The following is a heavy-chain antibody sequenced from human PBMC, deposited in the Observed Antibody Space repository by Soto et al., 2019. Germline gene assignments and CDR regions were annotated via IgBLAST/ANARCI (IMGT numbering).Heavy chain of an antibody. CDR2: IIPILGIA. Sequence: QVQLVQSGAEVKKPGSSVKVSCKASGGTFSSYTISWVRQAPGQGLEWMGRIIPILGIANYAQKFQGRVTITADKSTSTAYMELSSLRSGDTAVHYCARTGPDWCAPWGQGTLVTVSS. V-gene: IGHV1-69*02. CDR1: GGTFSSYT. CDR3: ARTGPDWCAP. J-gene: IGHJ5*02.